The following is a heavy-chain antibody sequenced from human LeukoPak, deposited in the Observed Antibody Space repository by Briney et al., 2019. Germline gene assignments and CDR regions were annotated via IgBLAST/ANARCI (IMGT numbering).Heavy chain of an antibody. CDR2: IYTSGSN. D-gene: IGHD4-23*01. CDR1: GGSISSYY. CDR3: AREVADYGGYYYYHYMDV. J-gene: IGHJ6*03. Sequence: SETLSLTCTVSGGSISSYYWSWIRQPAGKGLEWIGRIYTSGSNNYNPSLKSRVTMSVDTSKNQFSLRLSSVTAADTAMYYCAREVADYGGYYYYHYMDVWGKGTTVTISS. V-gene: IGHV4-4*07.